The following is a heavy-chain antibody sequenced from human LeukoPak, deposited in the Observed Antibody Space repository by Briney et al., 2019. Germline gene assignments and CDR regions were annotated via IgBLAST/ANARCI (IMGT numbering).Heavy chain of an antibody. Sequence: GASVKVSCKASGGTFSSYAISWVRQAPGQGLEWMGGIIPIFGTANYAQKFQGRVTITADESTSTAYMELSSLRSEDTAVYYCARVRNGDYVWYYYGMDVWGQGTTVTVSS. CDR1: GGTFSSYA. D-gene: IGHD4-17*01. CDR3: ARVRNGDYVWYYYGMDV. V-gene: IGHV1-69*13. J-gene: IGHJ6*02. CDR2: IIPIFGTA.